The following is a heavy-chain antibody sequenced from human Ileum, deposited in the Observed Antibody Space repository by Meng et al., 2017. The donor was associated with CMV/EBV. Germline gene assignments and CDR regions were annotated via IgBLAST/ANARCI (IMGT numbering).Heavy chain of an antibody. CDR2: IYSGGSST. V-gene: IGHV3-23*03. CDR1: GFTFSSYA. Sequence: GESLKISCAASGFTFSSYAMSWVRQAPGKGLEWVSVIYSGGSSTYYADSVKGRFTISRDNSKNTLYLQMNGLRAEDTAVYYCAKESCGGDCYSPAVDYWGQGTLVTVSS. J-gene: IGHJ4*02. D-gene: IGHD2-21*01. CDR3: AKESCGGDCYSPAVDY.